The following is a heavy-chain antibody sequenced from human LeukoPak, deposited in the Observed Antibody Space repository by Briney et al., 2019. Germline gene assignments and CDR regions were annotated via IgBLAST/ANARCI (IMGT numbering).Heavy chain of an antibody. CDR1: GGSISSGSYY. V-gene: IGHV4-61*02. J-gene: IGHJ3*02. Sequence: SETLSLTCTVSGGSISSGSYYWSWIRQPAGTGLEWIGRIYTSGSTNYNPSLKSRVTISVDTSKNQFSLKLSSVTAADTAVYYCARDPGSSWYGGAFDIWGQGTMVTVSS. D-gene: IGHD6-13*01. CDR3: ARDPGSSWYGGAFDI. CDR2: IYTSGST.